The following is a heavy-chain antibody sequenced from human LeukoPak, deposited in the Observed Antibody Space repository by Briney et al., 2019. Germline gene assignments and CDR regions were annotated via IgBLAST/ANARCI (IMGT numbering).Heavy chain of an antibody. J-gene: IGHJ6*02. D-gene: IGHD6-6*01. CDR1: GFTFSLYD. V-gene: IGHV3-13*01. CDR2: IGTAGDT. CDR3: ARDRPGYGMDV. Sequence: GSLRLSCTDSGFTFSLYDMHWVGQATGKGLEWVSAIGTAGDTYYPGSVKGRFTISRENAKNSLYLQMNSLRAGDTAVYYCARDRPGYGMDVWGQGTTVTVSS.